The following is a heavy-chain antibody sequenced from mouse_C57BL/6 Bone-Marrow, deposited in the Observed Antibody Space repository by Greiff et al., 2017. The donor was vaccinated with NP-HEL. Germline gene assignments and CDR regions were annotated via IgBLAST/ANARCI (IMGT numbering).Heavy chain of an antibody. Sequence: EVQLVESGGGLVKPGGSLKLSCAASGFTFGDYGMHWVRQAPEKGLEWVAYISSCSSTIYYADTVKGRFTIARDNAKNNLVLQMTSLRSEDTAMYYCARGNDYDDWGKGTTLTVSS. V-gene: IGHV5-17*01. CDR2: ISSCSSTI. CDR1: GFTFGDYG. D-gene: IGHD2-4*01. J-gene: IGHJ2*01. CDR3: ARGNDYDD.